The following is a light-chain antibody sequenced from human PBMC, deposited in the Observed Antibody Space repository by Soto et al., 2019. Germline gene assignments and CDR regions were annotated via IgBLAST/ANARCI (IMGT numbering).Light chain of an antibody. CDR2: ETS. V-gene: IGKV1-9*01. CDR3: QQTRSYSST. Sequence: IQLTQTPSSLSASVGDRVTITCRASQGIDSFLAWYQQRPGKVPQLLMYETSILQSGVSSRFSGSGSGTDFTLTISSLQAEDFATYYCQQTRSYSSTFGGGTKVEIK. J-gene: IGKJ4*01. CDR1: QGIDSF.